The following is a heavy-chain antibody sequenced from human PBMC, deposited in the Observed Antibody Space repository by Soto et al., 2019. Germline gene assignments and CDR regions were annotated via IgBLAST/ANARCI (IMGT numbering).Heavy chain of an antibody. D-gene: IGHD3-3*01. V-gene: IGHV3-48*01. CDR2: ISSSSSTI. CDR1: GFTFSSYS. CDR3: AGRDYYGFWSGPRNMDV. J-gene: IGHJ6*03. Sequence: EVQLVESGGGLVQPGGSLRLSCAASGFTFSSYSMNWVRQAPGKGLEWVSYISSSSSTIYYADSVKGRFTISRDNAKNSLYLQMNSLRAEDTAVYYCAGRDYYGFWSGPRNMDVWGKGTTVTVSS.